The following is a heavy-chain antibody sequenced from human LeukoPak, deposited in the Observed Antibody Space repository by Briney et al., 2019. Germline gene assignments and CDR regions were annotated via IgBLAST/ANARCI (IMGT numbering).Heavy chain of an antibody. V-gene: IGHV1-69*05. CDR3: ARSNLAYCGGDCYFDY. Sequence: SVKVSCKASGGTFSSYAISWVRQAPGQGLEWMGRIIPIFGTANYAQKFQGRVTITTDESTSTAYMELSSLRSEDTAVYYCARSNLAYCGGDCYFDYWGQGTLVTVSS. D-gene: IGHD2-21*02. CDR2: IIPIFGTA. CDR1: GGTFSSYA. J-gene: IGHJ4*02.